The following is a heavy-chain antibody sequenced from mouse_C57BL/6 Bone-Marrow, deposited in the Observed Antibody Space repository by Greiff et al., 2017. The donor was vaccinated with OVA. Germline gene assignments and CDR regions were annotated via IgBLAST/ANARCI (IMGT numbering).Heavy chain of an antibody. CDR1: GYTFTSYG. CDR2: IYPRSGNT. CDR3: AIYYDWYFDV. D-gene: IGHD2-1*01. J-gene: IGHJ1*03. Sequence: VQVVESGAELARPGASVKLSCKASGYTFTSYGISWVKQRTGQGLEWIGEIYPRSGNTYYNEKFKGKATLTADKSSSTAYMELRSLTSEDSAVYFCAIYYDWYFDVWGTGTTVTVSS. V-gene: IGHV1-81*01.